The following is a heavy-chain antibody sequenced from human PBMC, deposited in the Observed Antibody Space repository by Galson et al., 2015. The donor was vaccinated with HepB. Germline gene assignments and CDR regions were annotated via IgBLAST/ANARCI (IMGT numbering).Heavy chain of an antibody. CDR3: AHPGLGPDAFDI. V-gene: IGHV1-3*01. CDR1: GYTFTSYA. Sequence: SVKVSCKASGYTFTSYAMHWVRQAPGQRLEWMGWIDAGNGNTKYSQKFQGRVTITRDTSASTAYMELSSLRSEDTAVYYCAHPGLGPDAFDIWGQGTMVTVSS. J-gene: IGHJ3*02. CDR2: IDAGNGNT.